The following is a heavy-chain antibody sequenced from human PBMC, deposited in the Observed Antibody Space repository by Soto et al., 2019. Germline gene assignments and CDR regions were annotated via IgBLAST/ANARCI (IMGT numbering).Heavy chain of an antibody. CDR2: LYYSGST. J-gene: IGHJ6*02. CDR3: ARDRDYVWGSYRTYYYGMDV. V-gene: IGHV4-31*03. CDR1: GGSISSGGYY. Sequence: QVQLQESGPGLVKPSQTLSLTCTVSGGSISSGGYYWSWIRQPPGKGLEWLGSLYYSGSTYYTPSLKSRVTISVDTSKNQFSLKLSSVTAADTAVYYCARDRDYVWGSYRTYYYGMDVWGQGTTVTVSS. D-gene: IGHD3-16*02.